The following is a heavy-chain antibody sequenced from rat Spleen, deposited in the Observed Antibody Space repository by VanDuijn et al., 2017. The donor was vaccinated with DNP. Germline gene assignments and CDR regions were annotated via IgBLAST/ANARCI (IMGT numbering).Heavy chain of an antibody. CDR1: GFAFSDFY. J-gene: IGHJ2*01. CDR2: ISYDGGST. CDR3: ATNLFDY. V-gene: IGHV5-20*01. Sequence: EVQLVESGGDLVQPGRSLKLSCAASGFAFSDFYMAWVRQAPTKGLEWVASISYDGGSTYYGDSVKGRFTISRDNAKSTLYLQMDSLRSEDTATYYCATNLFDYWGQGVMVTVSS. D-gene: IGHD3-4*01.